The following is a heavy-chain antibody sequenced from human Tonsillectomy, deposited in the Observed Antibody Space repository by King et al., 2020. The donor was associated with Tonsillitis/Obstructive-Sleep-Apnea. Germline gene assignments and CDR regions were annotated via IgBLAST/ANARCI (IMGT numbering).Heavy chain of an antibody. CDR2: IWYDGSNK. V-gene: IGHV3-33*01. CDR1: GFTFSSYG. Sequence: VQLVESGGGVVQPGRSLRLSCAASGFTFSSYGMHWVRQAPGKGLEWVAVIWYDGSNKYYADSVKGRFTISRDNSKNTLYLQMNSLRAEDTAVYYCARDGARRDHGYYDFWSGQKHAMDVWGKGTTVTVSS. CDR3: ARDGARRDHGYYDFWSGQKHAMDV. D-gene: IGHD3-3*01. J-gene: IGHJ6*03.